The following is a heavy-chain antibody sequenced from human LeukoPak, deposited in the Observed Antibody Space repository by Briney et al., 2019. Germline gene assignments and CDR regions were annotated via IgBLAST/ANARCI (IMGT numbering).Heavy chain of an antibody. CDR1: GLTFSNCV. V-gene: IGHV3-23*01. Sequence: GGSLRLSCTTSGLTFSNCVMTWVRQAPGKGLEWVSSISPSGGNTFYADSVKGRFTISRDNSKNTLSLQMSSLGAEDTATYYCAGGYRDDDFFDSWGQGTLVTVSS. CDR2: ISPSGGNT. J-gene: IGHJ4*02. CDR3: AGGYRDDDFFDS. D-gene: IGHD5-12*01.